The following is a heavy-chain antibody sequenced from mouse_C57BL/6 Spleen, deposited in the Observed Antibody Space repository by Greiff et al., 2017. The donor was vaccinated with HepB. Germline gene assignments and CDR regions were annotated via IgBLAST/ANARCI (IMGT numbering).Heavy chain of an antibody. Sequence: VQLQQPGAELVRPGSSVKLSCKASGYTFTSYWMDWVKQRPGQGLEWIGNIYPSDSETHYNQKFKDKATLTVDKSSSTAYMQLSSLTSEDSAVYYCARWDYYGSSPDYWGQGTTLTVSS. CDR2: IYPSDSET. V-gene: IGHV1-61*01. D-gene: IGHD1-1*01. J-gene: IGHJ2*01. CDR1: GYTFTSYW. CDR3: ARWDYYGSSPDY.